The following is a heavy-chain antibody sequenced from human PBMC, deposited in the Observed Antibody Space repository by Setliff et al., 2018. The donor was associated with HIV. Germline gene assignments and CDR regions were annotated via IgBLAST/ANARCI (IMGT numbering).Heavy chain of an antibody. J-gene: IGHJ4*02. CDR1: GFTVSSNY. V-gene: IGHV3-66*01. Sequence: PGGSLRLSCAASGFTVSSNYMNWVRQAPGKGLEWVSVIYTGGQTHYADSVKGRFTISRDNAQKSLHLQMNSLRADDTAVYYCARDDGNWNQGIDSWGQGTLVTVSS. CDR2: IYTGGQT. CDR3: ARDDGNWNQGIDS. D-gene: IGHD1-1*01.